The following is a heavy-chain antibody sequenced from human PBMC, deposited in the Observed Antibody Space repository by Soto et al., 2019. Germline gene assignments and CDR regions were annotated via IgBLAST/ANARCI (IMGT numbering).Heavy chain of an antibody. J-gene: IGHJ6*03. CDR2: MNPNSGNT. CDR3: ARGREGDYPYYYYYMDV. Sequence: ASVKVSCKASGYTFTSYDINWVRQATGQGLEWMGWMNPNSGNTGYAQKFQGRVTMTRNTSISTAYMELSSLRSEDTAVYYCARGREGDYPYYYYYMDVWGKGTTVTVSS. V-gene: IGHV1-8*01. D-gene: IGHD4-17*01. CDR1: GYTFTSYD.